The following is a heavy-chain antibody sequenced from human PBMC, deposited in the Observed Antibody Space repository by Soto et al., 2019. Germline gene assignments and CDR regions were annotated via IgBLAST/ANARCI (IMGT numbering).Heavy chain of an antibody. J-gene: IGHJ4*02. CDR3: ARAAIWVSYRYTDYFDY. V-gene: IGHV3-48*01. CDR1: GFTFSSYS. D-gene: IGHD3-16*02. Sequence: EVQLVESGGGLVQPGGSLRLSCAASGFTFSSYSMNWVRQAPGKGLEWVSYISSSSSTIYYADSVKGRFTISRDNAKNSLYLQMNSRRAEDTAVYYCARAAIWVSYRYTDYFDYWGQGTLVTVSS. CDR2: ISSSSSTI.